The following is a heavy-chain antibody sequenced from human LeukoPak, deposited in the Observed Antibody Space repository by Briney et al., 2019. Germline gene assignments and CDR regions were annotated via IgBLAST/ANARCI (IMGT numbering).Heavy chain of an antibody. CDR2: IYYSGSA. CDR1: GGSISSGNYY. D-gene: IGHD3-22*01. Sequence: KPSETLSLTCTVSGGSISSGNYYWSWIRQHPGKGLEWIGYIYYSGSAYYTPSLKSRVTISIDTSQNQFSLKLSSVTAADTAVYYCARRPGDRSGYHFDYWGQGTLVTVSS. V-gene: IGHV4-31*03. J-gene: IGHJ4*02. CDR3: ARRPGDRSGYHFDY.